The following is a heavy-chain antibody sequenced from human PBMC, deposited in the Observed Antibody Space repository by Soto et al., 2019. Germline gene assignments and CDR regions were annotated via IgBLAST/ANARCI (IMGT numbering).Heavy chain of an antibody. D-gene: IGHD5-12*01. Sequence: SETLSLTCTVSGGSTTSYYWSWIRQPPGKGLEWIGYIYFSGSANYNPSLKSRVTISVDTSKNQFSLKLSSVTAADTAVYYCARRYSRYGDYWGQGTLVTVSS. CDR3: ARRYSRYGDY. V-gene: IGHV4-59*08. CDR2: IYFSGSA. J-gene: IGHJ4*02. CDR1: GGSTTSYY.